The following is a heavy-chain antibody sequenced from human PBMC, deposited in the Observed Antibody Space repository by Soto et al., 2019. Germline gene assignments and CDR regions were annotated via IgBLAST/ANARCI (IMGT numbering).Heavy chain of an antibody. CDR2: VSSGGGT. J-gene: IGHJ4*02. Sequence: EVELLESGGGLVQPEGSLRLSCAASGFTFSTYAMGWVRQAPGKGLEWVSVVSSGGGTHYADSVKGRFTVSRDNSKNPLSLQMNRLRADDTAVYYCAKRRGAGGHFDYWGQGALVTVSS. V-gene: IGHV3-23*01. D-gene: IGHD1-26*01. CDR3: AKRRGAGGHFDY. CDR1: GFTFSTYA.